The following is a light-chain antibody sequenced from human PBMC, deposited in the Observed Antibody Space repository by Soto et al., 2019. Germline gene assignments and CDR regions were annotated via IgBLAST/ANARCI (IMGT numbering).Light chain of an antibody. CDR2: TAS. Sequence: DIQMTQSPSSLSASVGDRVTITCRASQGISNYLAWYQQKPGKVPKLLIYTASTLQSGVPSRFSGSGSGTDFTLTITSLQPEDVATYYCQKYNSAPWTFGQGTNVEIK. CDR1: QGISNY. J-gene: IGKJ1*01. V-gene: IGKV1-27*01. CDR3: QKYNSAPWT.